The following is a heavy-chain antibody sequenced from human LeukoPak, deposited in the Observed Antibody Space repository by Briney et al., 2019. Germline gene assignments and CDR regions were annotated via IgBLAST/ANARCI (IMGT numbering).Heavy chain of an antibody. CDR2: ISSSSNYI. J-gene: IGHJ6*04. D-gene: IGHD6-13*01. V-gene: IGHV3-21*01. CDR1: GFTFSSYS. Sequence: GGSLRLSCADSGFTFSSYSMNWVRQAPGKGLEWVSSISSSSNYIYYADSVKGRFTISRDNAKNTLYLQMNSLRAEDTAVYYCAVLAAAGKLGVWGKGTTVTVSS. CDR3: AVLAAAGKLGV.